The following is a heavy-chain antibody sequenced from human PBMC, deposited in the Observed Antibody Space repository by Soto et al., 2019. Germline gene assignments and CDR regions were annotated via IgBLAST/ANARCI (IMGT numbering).Heavy chain of an antibody. D-gene: IGHD6-13*01. CDR3: AKEWDSSSWSSGLFDY. J-gene: IGHJ4*02. V-gene: IGHV3-23*01. Sequence: GGSLRLSCAASGFTFSSYAMSWVRQAPGKGLEWVSVISGSGGSTYYADSVKGRFTISRDNSKNTLYLQMNSLRAEDTAVYYCAKEWDSSSWSSGLFDYWGQGTLVTVSS. CDR2: ISGSGGST. CDR1: GFTFSSYA.